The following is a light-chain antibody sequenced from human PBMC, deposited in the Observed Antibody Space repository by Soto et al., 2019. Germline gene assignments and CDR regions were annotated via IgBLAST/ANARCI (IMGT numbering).Light chain of an antibody. CDR1: QSISTY. J-gene: IGKJ4*01. CDR3: QQRSNWPLT. Sequence: EIVLTQSPATLSLSPGERATLSCRASQSISTYLAWYQQKPGQAPRLLIYDASNRATGIPARFSGSGSGTDLTLNISSLESEDFAVSYCQQRSNWPLTFGGGTKVEIK. CDR2: DAS. V-gene: IGKV3-11*01.